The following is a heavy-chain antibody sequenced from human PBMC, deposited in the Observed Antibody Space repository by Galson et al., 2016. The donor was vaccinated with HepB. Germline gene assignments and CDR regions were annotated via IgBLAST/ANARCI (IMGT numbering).Heavy chain of an antibody. CDR1: ADSVPSNNVA. CDR2: TYVSPKWFN. CDR3: ARDGRLKYYGMDV. J-gene: IGHJ6*02. Sequence: SADSVPSNNVAWYWIRQSPSGGPEWMGRTYVSPKWFNDYALSLKSRISINADTSKNQIFLQLNSVTPDDTAVYYCARDGRLKYYGMDVWGQGTTVTVSS. D-gene: IGHD5/OR15-5a*01. V-gene: IGHV6-1*01.